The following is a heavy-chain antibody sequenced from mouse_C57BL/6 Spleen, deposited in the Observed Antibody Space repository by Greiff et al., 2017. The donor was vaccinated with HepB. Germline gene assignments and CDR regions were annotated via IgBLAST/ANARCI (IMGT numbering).Heavy chain of an antibody. J-gene: IGHJ2*01. V-gene: IGHV3-6*01. CDR3: AREGGSSYGDY. D-gene: IGHD1-1*01. Sequence: QLKESGPGLVKPSQSLSLTCSVTGYSITSGYYWNWIRQFPGNKLEWMGYISYDGSNNYNPSLKNRISITRDTSKNQFFLKLNSVTTEDTATYYCAREGGSSYGDYWGQGTTRTVSS. CDR2: ISYDGSN. CDR1: GYSITSGYY.